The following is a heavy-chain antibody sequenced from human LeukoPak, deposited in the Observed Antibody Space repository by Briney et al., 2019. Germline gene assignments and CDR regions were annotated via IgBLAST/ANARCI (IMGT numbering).Heavy chain of an antibody. CDR1: GGSIRNSSY. V-gene: IGHV4-39*01. Sequence: SETLSLTCAVSGGSIRNSSYWGWIRQSPGKGLEWIASIYNSGTTYYNPSIKSRITIFVDTSKNQVSLKLRSVTAADTAVYYCARNAVEEKWLQFYYFNYWGQGSLVTVSS. J-gene: IGHJ4*02. CDR2: IYNSGTT. D-gene: IGHD5-24*01. CDR3: ARNAVEEKWLQFYYFNY.